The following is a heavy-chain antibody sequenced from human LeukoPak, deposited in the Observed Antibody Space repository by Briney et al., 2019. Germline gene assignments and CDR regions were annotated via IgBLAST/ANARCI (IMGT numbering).Heavy chain of an antibody. CDR2: VYPIFGTA. CDR3: ARVKPAYCGGDCYWYNWFDP. V-gene: IGHV1-69*01. Sequence: SVKVSCAASGGTFSSYSISWVRQAPGQGLEWVGGVYPIFGTANYAQKFQGRVTITADESTSTAYMELSSLRSEDTAVYYCARVKPAYCGGDCYWYNWFDPWGQGTLVTVSS. CDR1: GGTFSSYS. D-gene: IGHD2-21*02. J-gene: IGHJ5*02.